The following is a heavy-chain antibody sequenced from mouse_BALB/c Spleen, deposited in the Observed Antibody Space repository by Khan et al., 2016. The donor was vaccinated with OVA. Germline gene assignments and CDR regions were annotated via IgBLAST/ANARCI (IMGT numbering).Heavy chain of an antibody. V-gene: IGHV3-2*02. CDR1: GYSITSDYA. CDR2: IRYSGNT. J-gene: IGHJ2*01. CDR3: AKVYGGDFDY. Sequence: VQLKQSGPGLVKPSQSLSLTCTVTGYSITSDYAWNWIRPFPGNKLEWMGFIRYSGNTNYNPSLKSRISITRDTSKNQFFLQLNFLPTEDTATYSCAKVYGGDFDYWGQGTTLTVSS. D-gene: IGHD1-1*01.